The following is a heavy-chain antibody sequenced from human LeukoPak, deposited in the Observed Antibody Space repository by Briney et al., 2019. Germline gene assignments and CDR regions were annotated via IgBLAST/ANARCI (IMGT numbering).Heavy chain of an antibody. V-gene: IGHV3-21*01. Sequence: PGGSLRLSCAASGFTFSSYSMNWVRQAPGKGLEWVSSISSSSSYIYYADSVKGRFTISRDNAKNSLYLQMNSLRAEDTAVYYCARDPCSSTSCYAAFGYWGQGTLVTVSS. CDR2: ISSSSSYI. CDR1: GFTFSSYS. J-gene: IGHJ4*02. CDR3: ARDPCSSTSCYAAFGY. D-gene: IGHD2-2*01.